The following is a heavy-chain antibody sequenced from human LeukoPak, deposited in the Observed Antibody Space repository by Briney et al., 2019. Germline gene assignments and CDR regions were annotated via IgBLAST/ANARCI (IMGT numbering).Heavy chain of an antibody. Sequence: QTGGSLRLSCAASGFTFSSYWMHWVRQAPGKGLVWVSRINSDGSSTSYADSVKGRFTISRVNAKNTLYLQMNSLRAEDTAVYYCARVSLIAVAGTFDYWGQGTLVTVSS. J-gene: IGHJ4*02. CDR2: INSDGSST. CDR3: ARVSLIAVAGTFDY. D-gene: IGHD6-19*01. CDR1: GFTFSSYW. V-gene: IGHV3-74*01.